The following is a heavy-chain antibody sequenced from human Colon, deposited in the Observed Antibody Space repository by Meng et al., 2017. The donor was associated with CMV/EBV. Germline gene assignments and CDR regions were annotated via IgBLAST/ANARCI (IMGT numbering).Heavy chain of an antibody. CDR3: ARVRPKGMTVADTAVDY. D-gene: IGHD6-19*01. CDR1: GGSISSSSYY. Sequence: RLQLQESGPGLVKPSETLSLPCTVSGGSISSSSYYWGWIRQPPGKGLEWIGSISYSGTTYYTPSLKSRLIISVDTSKNQFSLKLRSVTAADTAVYYCARVRPKGMTVADTAVDYWGQGTLVTVSS. CDR2: ISYSGTT. J-gene: IGHJ4*02. V-gene: IGHV4-39*06.